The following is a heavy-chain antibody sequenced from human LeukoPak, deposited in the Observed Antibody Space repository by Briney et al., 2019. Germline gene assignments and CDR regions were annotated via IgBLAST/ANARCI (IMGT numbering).Heavy chain of an antibody. Sequence: GGSLTLSCAASGFTSSGYWMTGVRPAPGKRVEWESNINLEGSEKSYVDSVKGRFTISRDNAKNSLYLQMNSLRAEYTVVYYCARAYYGDYVWGEGTLVTVSS. D-gene: IGHD4-17*01. CDR3: ARAYYGDYV. CDR1: GFTSSGYW. V-gene: IGHV3-7*04. CDR2: INLEGSEK. J-gene: IGHJ4*02.